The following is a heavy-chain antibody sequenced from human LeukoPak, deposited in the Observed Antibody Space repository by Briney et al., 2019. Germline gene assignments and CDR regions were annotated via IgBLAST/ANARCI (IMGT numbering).Heavy chain of an antibody. CDR1: GFTFSSYG. Sequence: PGGSLRLSCAASGFTFSSYGMHWVRQAPSKGLEWVAVISYDGSNKYYADSVKGRFTISRDNSKNTLYLQMNSLRAEDMAVYYCAKEAHYDILTGYSYYFDYWGQGTLVTVSS. CDR2: ISYDGSNK. J-gene: IGHJ4*02. V-gene: IGHV3-30*18. CDR3: AKEAHYDILTGYSYYFDY. D-gene: IGHD3-9*01.